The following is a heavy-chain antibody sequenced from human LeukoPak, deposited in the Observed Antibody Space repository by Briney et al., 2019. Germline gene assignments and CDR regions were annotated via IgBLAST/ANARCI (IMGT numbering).Heavy chain of an antibody. D-gene: IGHD4-17*01. CDR2: IRYDGGVK. CDR3: AKSRGVTSVTTGGYFDY. CDR1: GITFRSYG. Sequence: GGSLRLSCAASGITFRSYGMQWGRQAPGKGLEWVAFIRYDGGVKYYADSVKGRFTISRDNSKNTLYLQMNSLRTEDTAVYYCAKSRGVTSVTTGGYFDYWGQGILVTVSS. J-gene: IGHJ4*02. V-gene: IGHV3-30*02.